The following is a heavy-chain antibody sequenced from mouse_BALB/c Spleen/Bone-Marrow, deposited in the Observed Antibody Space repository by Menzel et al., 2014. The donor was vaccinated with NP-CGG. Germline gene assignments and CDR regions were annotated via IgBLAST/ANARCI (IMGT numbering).Heavy chain of an antibody. V-gene: IGHV1-81*01. CDR2: IYPGSGST. J-gene: IGHJ4*01. CDR1: GYTFTDYV. Sequence: QVQLQQSGLELVKPGASVKMSCKASGYTFTDYVISWVKQRTGQGLEWIGEIYPGSGSTYSNEKFKGKATLTADKSSNTAYMQLSSLTSEDSAVYFCARSPNWDPYYAVDSWGQGTSVTVSS. CDR3: ARSPNWDPYYAVDS. D-gene: IGHD4-1*01.